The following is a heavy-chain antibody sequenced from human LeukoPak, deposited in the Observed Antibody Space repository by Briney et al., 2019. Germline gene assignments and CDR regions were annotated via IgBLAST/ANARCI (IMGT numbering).Heavy chain of an antibody. J-gene: IGHJ2*01. D-gene: IGHD2-21*02. CDR1: GYTFTSYA. CDR2: INAGNGNT. V-gene: IGHV1-3*01. Sequence: ASVKVSCKASGYTFTSYAMHWVRQAPGQRLEWMGWINAGNGNTKYSQKFQGRVTITRDTSASTAYMELSSLRSEDTAVYYCARDTISKHIVVVTALGWYFYLWGRGTLVTVSS. CDR3: ARDTISKHIVVVTALGWYFYL.